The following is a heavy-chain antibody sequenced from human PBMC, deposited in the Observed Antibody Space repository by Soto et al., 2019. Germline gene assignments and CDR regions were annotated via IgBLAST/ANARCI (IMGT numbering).Heavy chain of an antibody. J-gene: IGHJ6*02. CDR1: GYTFTSYY. CDR3: ARATKRQRNYYYGMDV. CDR2: MNPNSGNT. Sequence: ASVKVSCKASGYTFTSYYMNWVRQATGQGLEWMGWMNPNSGNTGYAQKFQGRVTMTRNTSISTAYMELSSLRSEDTAVYYCARATKRQRNYYYGMDVWGQGTTVTVSS. D-gene: IGHD1-1*01. V-gene: IGHV1-8*02.